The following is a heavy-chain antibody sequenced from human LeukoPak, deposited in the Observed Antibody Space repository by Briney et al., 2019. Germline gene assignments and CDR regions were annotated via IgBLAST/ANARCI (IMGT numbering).Heavy chain of an antibody. V-gene: IGHV4-59*11. CDR2: IYYSGST. J-gene: IGHJ4*02. CDR3: ASVSVLTAAFDY. Sequence: SETLSLTCTVSGGSISSHYWSWIRQPPGKGLEWIGYIYYSGSTNYNPSLKSRVTISVDTSKNQFSLKLSSVTAADTAVYYCASVSVLTAAFDYWGQGTLVTVSS. CDR1: GGSISSHY. D-gene: IGHD2-15*01.